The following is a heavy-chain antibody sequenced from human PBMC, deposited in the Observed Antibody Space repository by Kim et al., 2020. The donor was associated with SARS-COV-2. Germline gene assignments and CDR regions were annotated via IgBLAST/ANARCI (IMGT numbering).Heavy chain of an antibody. Sequence: GVSLRLSCAASGLTFSSYWMSWVRQAPGKGLEWVANIKQDGSDKNYVDSVKGRFTISRDNAKNSLFLEMNSLRAEDTAVYYCASDPYSRTAYWGRGTLVTVSS. V-gene: IGHV3-7*01. J-gene: IGHJ4*02. CDR1: GLTFSSYW. D-gene: IGHD6-13*01. CDR3: ASDPYSRTAY. CDR2: IKQDGSDK.